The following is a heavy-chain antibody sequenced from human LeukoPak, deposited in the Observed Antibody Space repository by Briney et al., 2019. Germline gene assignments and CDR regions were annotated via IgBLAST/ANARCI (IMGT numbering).Heavy chain of an antibody. CDR3: ARPDSYVQIGGFDI. CDR2: IYPGDSDT. V-gene: IGHV5-51*01. D-gene: IGHD5-18*01. CDR1: GYNFTNYW. J-gene: IGHJ3*02. Sequence: GESLKISCKGSGYNFTNYWIGWLRQMPGKGLEWMGIIYPGDSDTTYSPSFQGQVTISADKSISTAYLQWSSLKASDTAMYYCARPDSYVQIGGFDIWGQGTMVTVSS.